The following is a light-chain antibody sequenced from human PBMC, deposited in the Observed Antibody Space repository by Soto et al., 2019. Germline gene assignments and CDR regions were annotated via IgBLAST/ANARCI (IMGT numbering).Light chain of an antibody. CDR3: CSYGGSRAV. CDR2: EVS. V-gene: IGLV2-23*02. J-gene: IGLJ7*01. CDR1: SSDVGSHNL. Sequence: QSALTQPAAVSGSPGQSITISCTGTSSDVGSHNLVSWYQQHPGQAPKRMIYEVSKRPLGVSTRFSASKSGNTASLTISGLQAEDEADYYGCSYGGSRAVFGGGTQLTVL.